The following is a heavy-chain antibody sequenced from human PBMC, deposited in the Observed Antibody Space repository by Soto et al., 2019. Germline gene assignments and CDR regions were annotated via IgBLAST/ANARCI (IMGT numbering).Heavy chain of an antibody. J-gene: IGHJ4*02. CDR3: TRVRLGSSRSSDY. Sequence: SVKVSCKTSGGIFSSYPISWVRQAPGQGLEWMGGIVPIFGTTNYAQKFQGRVTITADESTSTAFMELSSLKTDDTAVYDCTRVRLGSSRSSDYWGQGILVPVSS. D-gene: IGHD6-19*01. CDR1: GGIFSSYP. V-gene: IGHV1-69*13. CDR2: IVPIFGTT.